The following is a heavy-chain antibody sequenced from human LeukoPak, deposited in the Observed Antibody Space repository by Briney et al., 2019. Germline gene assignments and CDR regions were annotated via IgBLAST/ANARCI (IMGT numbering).Heavy chain of an antibody. CDR3: ARETPRRGETRDGYR. D-gene: IGHD5-24*01. J-gene: IGHJ4*02. V-gene: IGHV3-7*01. CDR2: IKEDGSET. CDR1: GFIFKKYW. Sequence: GESLRLSYAASGFIFKKYWMNWVRQVPGKGLECLANIKEDGSETYYADSVKGRFTISRDNPKNLLFLQINSLRVEDTAVYYCARETPRRGETRDGYRWGQGTVVTVSS.